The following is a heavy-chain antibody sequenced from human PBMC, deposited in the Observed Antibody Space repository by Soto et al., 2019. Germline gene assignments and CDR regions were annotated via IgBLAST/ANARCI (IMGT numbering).Heavy chain of an antibody. D-gene: IGHD6-25*01. CDR1: GFSLSTSGLG. Sequence: QITLKESGPTLVKPTQTLTLTGTFSGFSLSTSGLGVGWIRQPPGKALEWLALIYWNDDKRYSPSLKSRLTITKDTSKNHVVLTWTSMDPVDTATYPCAHSPLRLPVFDPWGHGTLVTVSS. CDR3: AHSPLRLPVFDP. J-gene: IGHJ5*02. CDR2: IYWNDDK. V-gene: IGHV2-5*01.